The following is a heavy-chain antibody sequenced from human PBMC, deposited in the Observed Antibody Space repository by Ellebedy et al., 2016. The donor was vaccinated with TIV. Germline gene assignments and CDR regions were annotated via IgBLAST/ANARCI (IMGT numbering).Heavy chain of an antibody. CDR2: IYYSGST. CDR3: ARIVVVPAAMGPYCYYMDV. CDR1: GGSISSSSYY. J-gene: IGHJ6*03. V-gene: IGHV4-39*01. Sequence: SETLSLXCTVSGGSISSSSYYWGWIRQPPGKGLEWIGSIYYSGSTYYNPSLKSRVTISVDTSKNQFSLKLSSVTAADTAVYYCARIVVVPAAMGPYCYYMDVWGKGTTVTVS. D-gene: IGHD2-2*01.